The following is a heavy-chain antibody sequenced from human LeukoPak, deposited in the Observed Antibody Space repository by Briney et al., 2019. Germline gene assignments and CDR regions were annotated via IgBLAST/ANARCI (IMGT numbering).Heavy chain of an antibody. D-gene: IGHD2-8*01. CDR2: ISSSSSYI. V-gene: IGHV3-21*01. J-gene: IGHJ4*02. CDR3: ARYLMYEIDY. Sequence: MSGGSLRLSCAASGFTFSSYSMNWVRQAPGKGLEWVSSISSSSSYISYADSVKGRFTISRDNAKNSLYLQMNSLRAEDTAVYYCARYLMYEIDYWGQGTLVTVSS. CDR1: GFTFSSYS.